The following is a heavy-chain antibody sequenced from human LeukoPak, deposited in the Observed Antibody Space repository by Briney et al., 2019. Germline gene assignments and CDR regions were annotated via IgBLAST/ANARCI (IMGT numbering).Heavy chain of an antibody. CDR2: IYHSGST. J-gene: IGHJ3*02. CDR1: GGSISSSSCY. D-gene: IGHD6-19*01. CDR3: ARDEGKQWLVGAFDI. V-gene: IGHV4-39*07. Sequence: PSETLSLTCTVSGGSISSSSCYWGWIRQPPGKGLEWIGSIYHSGSTYYNPSLKSRVTISVDTSKNQFSLKLSSVTAADTAVYYCARDEGKQWLVGAFDIWGQGTMVTVSS.